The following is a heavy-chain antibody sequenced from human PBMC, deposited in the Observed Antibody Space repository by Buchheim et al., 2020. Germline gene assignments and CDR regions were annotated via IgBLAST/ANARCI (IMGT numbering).Heavy chain of an antibody. D-gene: IGHD6-13*01. Sequence: EVQLVESGGGSVQPGGSLRLSCAASGFTFSSYSMNWVRQAPGRGLEWLSYITSSGGAIYYADSVKGRFTISRDSAKNSLYLQMNSLTAEDTAVYYCARREGPVIASAGSNWYFDLWGRGTL. CDR2: ITSSGGAI. CDR3: ARREGPVIASAGSNWYFDL. J-gene: IGHJ2*01. V-gene: IGHV3-48*01. CDR1: GFTFSSYS.